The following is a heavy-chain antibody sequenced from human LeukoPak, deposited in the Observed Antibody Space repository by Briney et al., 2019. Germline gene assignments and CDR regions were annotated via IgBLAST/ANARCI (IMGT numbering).Heavy chain of an antibody. V-gene: IGHV4-59*01. Sequence: STNYTPSLKSRVTISVDTSKNQFSLKLSSVTAADTAVYYCARVTLIVVDSSSWPDAFDIWGQGTMVTVSS. J-gene: IGHJ3*02. CDR3: ARVTLIVVDSSSWPDAFDI. CDR2: ST. D-gene: IGHD6-13*01.